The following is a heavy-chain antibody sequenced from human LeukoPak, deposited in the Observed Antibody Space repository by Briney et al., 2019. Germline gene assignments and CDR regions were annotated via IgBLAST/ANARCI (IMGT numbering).Heavy chain of an antibody. D-gene: IGHD4-17*01. V-gene: IGHV4-34*01. CDR3: ASLTTVTREGY. CDR2: INHSGST. Sequence: SETLSFTCAVYGGSFSGYYWSWVRQPPGKGLEWIGEINHSGSTNYNPSLKSRVTISVDTSKNQFSLKLSSVTAADTAVYCRASLTTVTREGYWGQGTLVTVSS. CDR1: GGSFSGYY. J-gene: IGHJ4*02.